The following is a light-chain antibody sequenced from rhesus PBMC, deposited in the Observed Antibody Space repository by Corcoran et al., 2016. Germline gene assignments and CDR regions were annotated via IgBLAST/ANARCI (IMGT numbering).Light chain of an antibody. CDR3: CSYAGSYTYYI. Sequence: QAALTQPRSVSGSPGQSVTISCTGTSSDIGGDNYVSWYQHHPGTAPKLMIYEVSKRPSGVSDRFSGSKSGNTASLTISGLQAEDEADYYCCSYAGSYTYYIFGAGTRLTVL. CDR2: EVS. CDR1: SSDIGGDNY. V-gene: IGLV2-32*01. J-gene: IGLJ1*01.